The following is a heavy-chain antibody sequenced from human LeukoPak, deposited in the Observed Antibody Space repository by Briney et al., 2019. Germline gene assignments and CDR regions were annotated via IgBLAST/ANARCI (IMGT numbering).Heavy chain of an antibody. D-gene: IGHD3-3*01. Sequence: SETLSLTCAVYGRSLSGYYWSWIRQPPGKGLEWIGEINHSGSTNYNPSLKSRVTISVDTSKNQFSLKLSSVTAADTAVYYCARIGLEDYFDYWGQGTLVTVSS. V-gene: IGHV4-34*01. CDR2: INHSGST. CDR3: ARIGLEDYFDY. CDR1: GRSLSGYY. J-gene: IGHJ4*02.